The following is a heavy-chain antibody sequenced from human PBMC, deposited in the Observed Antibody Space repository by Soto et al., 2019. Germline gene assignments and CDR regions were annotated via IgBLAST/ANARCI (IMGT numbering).Heavy chain of an antibody. D-gene: IGHD6-13*01. Sequence: QITLKESGPTLVKPTQTLTLTCTFSGFSLSTSGVGVGWIXXXXGXALEWLALIYWNDDKRYSPSLKSRLTITKDTSXNQVVLTMTNMDPVDTATYYCAHGIAAAGVFRHWGQGTLVTVSS. CDR1: GFSLSTSGVG. V-gene: IGHV2-5*01. CDR3: AHGIAAAGVFRH. CDR2: IYWNDDK. J-gene: IGHJ1*01.